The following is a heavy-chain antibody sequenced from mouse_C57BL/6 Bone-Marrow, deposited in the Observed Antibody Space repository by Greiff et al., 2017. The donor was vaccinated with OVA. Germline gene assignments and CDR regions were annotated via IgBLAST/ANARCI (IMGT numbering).Heavy chain of an antibody. CDR1: GYSFTGYY. J-gene: IGHJ4*01. CDR3: ARRGMGY. CDR2: INPSTGGT. V-gene: IGHV1-42*01. Sequence: EVQLVESGPELVKPGASVKISCKASGYSFTGYYMNWVKQSPEKSLEWIGEINPSTGGTTYNQKFKAKATLTVDKSSSTAYMQLKSLTSEDSAVYYCARRGMGYWGQGTSVTVSS.